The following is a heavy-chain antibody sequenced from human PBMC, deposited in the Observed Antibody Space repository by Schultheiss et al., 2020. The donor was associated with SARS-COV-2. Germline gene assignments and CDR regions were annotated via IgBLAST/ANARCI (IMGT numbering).Heavy chain of an antibody. J-gene: IGHJ6*03. CDR2: IYYSGST. CDR3: ARRVVVVPAVGYMDV. CDR1: GGSINSYY. V-gene: IGHV4-59*01. Sequence: SETLSLTCSVSGGSINSYYWSWIRQPPGKGLEWIGYIYYSGSTNYNPSLKSRVTISVDTSKNQFSLKLSSVTAADTAVYYCARRVVVVPAVGYMDVWGKGTTVTVSS. D-gene: IGHD2-2*01.